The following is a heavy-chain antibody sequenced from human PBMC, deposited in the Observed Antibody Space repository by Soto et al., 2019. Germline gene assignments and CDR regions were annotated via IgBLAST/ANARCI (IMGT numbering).Heavy chain of an antibody. CDR2: IYYSGST. V-gene: IGHV4-31*11. CDR1: GGSFSGYY. D-gene: IGHD5-18*01. J-gene: IGHJ4*02. CDR3: ARVRTGYSYGYCFDY. Sequence: SETLSLTCAVYGGSFSGYYWSWIRQHPGKGLEWIGYIYYSGSTYYNPSLKSRVTISVDTSKNQFSLKLSSVTAADTAVYYCARVRTGYSYGYCFDYWGQGTLVTVSS.